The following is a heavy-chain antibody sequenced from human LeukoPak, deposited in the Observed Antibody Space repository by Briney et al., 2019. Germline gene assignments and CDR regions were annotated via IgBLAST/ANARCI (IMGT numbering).Heavy chain of an antibody. CDR1: GYSISSGFY. V-gene: IGHV4-38-2*02. CDR3: ARMALRWFDP. J-gene: IGHJ5*02. Sequence: PSETLSLTCTVSGYSISSGFYWGWIRQPPGKGLDWIGSIYHSGSTYYNPSLKSRVTISVDTSKNQFSLKLSSVTAADTAVYYCARMALRWFDPWGQGTLVTVSS. D-gene: IGHD5-24*01. CDR2: IYHSGST.